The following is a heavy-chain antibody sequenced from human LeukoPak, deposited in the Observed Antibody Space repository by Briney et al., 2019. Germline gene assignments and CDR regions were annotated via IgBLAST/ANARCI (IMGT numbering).Heavy chain of an antibody. J-gene: IGHJ4*02. CDR3: ARGPSGYHNT. D-gene: IGHD5-12*01. V-gene: IGHV3-23*01. CDR2: ISGSGDNT. Sequence: GGSLRLSCAASGFTFSSYAMNWVRQAPGKGLEWISSISGSGDNTYYADSVKGRFTISRDNSKNTLYLQMNSLRAEDTAVYYCARGPSGYHNTGGQGTLVTVSS. CDR1: GFTFSSYA.